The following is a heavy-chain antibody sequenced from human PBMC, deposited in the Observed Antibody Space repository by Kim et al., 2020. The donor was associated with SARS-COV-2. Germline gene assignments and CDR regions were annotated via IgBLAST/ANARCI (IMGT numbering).Heavy chain of an antibody. V-gene: IGHV3-11*04. CDR3: VRGSGSYEENYYGMDV. J-gene: IGHJ6*02. Sequence: SVRGRFTIARNNAKKSLYLQMNSLSAEDTAVYYCVRGSGSYEENYYGMDVWGQGTTVTVSS. D-gene: IGHD3-10*01.